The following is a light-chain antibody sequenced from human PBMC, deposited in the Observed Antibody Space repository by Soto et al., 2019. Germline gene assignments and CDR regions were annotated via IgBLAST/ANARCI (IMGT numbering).Light chain of an antibody. CDR3: QQRSNWPPIT. Sequence: EIVLTQSPATLSLSPGERATLSCRASQSVSSYLAWYQQNPGQAPRLLIYDASNRATGIPARCSGSGSGTDFTLTISSLEPEDFAIYYCQQRSNWPPITFGQGTRLEI. CDR2: DAS. V-gene: IGKV3-11*01. CDR1: QSVSSY. J-gene: IGKJ5*01.